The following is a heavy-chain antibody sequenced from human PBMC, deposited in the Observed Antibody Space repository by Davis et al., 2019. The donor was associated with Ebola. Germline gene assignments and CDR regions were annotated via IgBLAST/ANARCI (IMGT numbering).Heavy chain of an antibody. Sequence: MPSETLSLTCTVSGGSISYSYWTWIRQSPGKGLEWIGYMYYTGSANYNPSLKSRVTISVDTSKNQFSLRVSSVTVADTAVYYCARDLYDSSGYMTYFDSWGQGTLVTVSS. CDR3: ARDLYDSSGYMTYFDS. CDR1: GGSISYSY. D-gene: IGHD3-22*01. CDR2: MYYTGSA. V-gene: IGHV4-59*01. J-gene: IGHJ4*02.